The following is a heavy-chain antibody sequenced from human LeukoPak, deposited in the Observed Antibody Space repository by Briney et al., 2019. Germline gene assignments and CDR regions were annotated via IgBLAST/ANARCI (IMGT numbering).Heavy chain of an antibody. V-gene: IGHV1-2*02. CDR3: ARVHGPHFWVGPRHKGAFDI. J-gene: IGHJ3*02. Sequence: ASVKVSCKASGYTFTGYYMHWVRQAPGQGLEWMGWINPNSGGTNYAQKFQGRVTMTRDTSISTAYMELSRLRSDDTAVYYCARVHGPHFWVGPRHKGAFDIWGQGTMVTVSS. D-gene: IGHD3-3*02. CDR2: INPNSGGT. CDR1: GYTFTGYY.